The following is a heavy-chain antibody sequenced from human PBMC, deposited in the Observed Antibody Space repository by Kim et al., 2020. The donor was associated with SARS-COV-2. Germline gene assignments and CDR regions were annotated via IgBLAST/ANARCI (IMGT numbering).Heavy chain of an antibody. CDR2: FDPEDGET. CDR1: GYTLTELS. D-gene: IGHD2-2*01. CDR3: ATQLGPDQLLWGYYYYGMDV. V-gene: IGHV1-24*01. J-gene: IGHJ6*02. Sequence: ASVKVSCKVSGYTLTELSMHWVRQAPGKGLEWMGGFDPEDGETIYAQKFQGRVTMTEDTSTDTAYMELSSLRSEDTAVYYCATQLGPDQLLWGYYYYGMDVWGQGTTVTVSS.